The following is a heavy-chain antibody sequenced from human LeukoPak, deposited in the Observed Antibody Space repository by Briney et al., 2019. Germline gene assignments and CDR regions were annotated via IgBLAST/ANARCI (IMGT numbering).Heavy chain of an antibody. V-gene: IGHV3-33*01. Sequence: PGRSLRLSCAASGFTFSSYGMHWVRQAPGKGLEWVAVIWYDGSNKYYADSVKGRFTISRDNSKNTLYLQMNSLRAEDTAVYYCVTGIAAAGTNYWGQGTLVTVSS. J-gene: IGHJ4*02. CDR2: IWYDGSNK. CDR3: VTGIAAAGTNY. CDR1: GFTFSSYG. D-gene: IGHD6-13*01.